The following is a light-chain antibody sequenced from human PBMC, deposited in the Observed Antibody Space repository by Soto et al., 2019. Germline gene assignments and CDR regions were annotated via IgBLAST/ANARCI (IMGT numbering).Light chain of an antibody. CDR3: QQYKNWPPIT. CDR2: GAS. CDR1: QSVSSN. V-gene: IGKV3-15*01. Sequence: EVVMTQSPATLSVSPGERATLSCRASQSVSSNLAWYQQKPGQAPRLLIYGASTRATGIPARFSGSGSGTEFTLTISSLQYEDFAVYYCQQYKNWPPITFGQGTRLEIK. J-gene: IGKJ5*01.